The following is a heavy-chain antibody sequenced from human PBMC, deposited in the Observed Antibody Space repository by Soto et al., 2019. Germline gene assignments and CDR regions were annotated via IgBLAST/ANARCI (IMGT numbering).Heavy chain of an antibody. Sequence: QVQLQESGPGLVKPSGTLSLTCTVSGGSISSSNWWSWVRQPPGKGLEWIGEIYHSGSTNYNPSLKSRVTISVDKSKNQFSLKLSSVTAADTAVYYCARAFTGATGYYYSGMDVWGQGTTVTVSS. CDR3: ARAFTGATGYYYSGMDV. CDR1: GGSISSSNW. CDR2: IYHSGST. V-gene: IGHV4-4*02. J-gene: IGHJ6*02. D-gene: IGHD3-10*01.